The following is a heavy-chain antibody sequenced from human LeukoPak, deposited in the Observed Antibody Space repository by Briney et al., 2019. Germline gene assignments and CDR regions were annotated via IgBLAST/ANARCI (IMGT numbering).Heavy chain of an antibody. CDR1: GYTFTSYD. J-gene: IGHJ4*02. CDR2: MNPNSGNT. D-gene: IGHD1-7*01. V-gene: IGHV1-8*01. Sequence: ASVKVSCKASGYTFTSYDINWVRQATGQGLERMGWMNPNSGNTGYAQKFQGRVTMTRNTSISTAYMELSSLRSEDTAVYYCARASITGTTEFDYWGQGTLVTVSS. CDR3: ARASITGTTEFDY.